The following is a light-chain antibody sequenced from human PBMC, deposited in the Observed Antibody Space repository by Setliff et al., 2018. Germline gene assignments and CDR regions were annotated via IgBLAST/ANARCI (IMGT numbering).Light chain of an antibody. J-gene: IGLJ1*01. CDR2: DVT. V-gene: IGLV2-14*03. CDR1: AVTLVLLS. CDR3: SIHRSRGDV. Sequence: QSALTQPASVSGSPDSRSPSPALEPAVTLVLLSMSPGINNTQAKPPKLIIYDVTTRPSGVSNRFSGSKSGNTASLTISGLQAEDEADYYCSIHRSRGDVFGTGTKGTVL.